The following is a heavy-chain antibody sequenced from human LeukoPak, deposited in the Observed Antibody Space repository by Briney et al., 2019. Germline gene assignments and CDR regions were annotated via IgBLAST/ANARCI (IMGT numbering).Heavy chain of an antibody. CDR3: ASEAGILSH. J-gene: IGHJ4*02. D-gene: IGHD2/OR15-2a*01. CDR2: IYYSGNT. V-gene: IGHV4-39*01. CDR1: GGSISRRSYY. Sequence: LETLSLTCTVSGGSISRRSYYWGWIRQPPGMGLEWIGSIYYSGNTYYNPSLKSRVTVSVDTSKNQFSLKLSSVTAADTAVYYCASEAGILSHWGQGTLVTVSS.